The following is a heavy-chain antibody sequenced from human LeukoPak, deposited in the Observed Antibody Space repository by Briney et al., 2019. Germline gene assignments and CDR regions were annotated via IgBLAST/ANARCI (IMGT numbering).Heavy chain of an antibody. V-gene: IGHV1-2*02. CDR2: INPNSGST. CDR1: GYTFTAFC. D-gene: IGHD2-2*01. Sequence: GASVKVSCTASGYTFTAFCIHWVRQAPGQGPEWMGWINPNSGSTKYAQKFQGRVTMSRDTSITTTYMELSRLTSDDTAVYYCARVSDIVVVPAAFYFDYWGQGALVTVSS. CDR3: ARVSDIVVVPAAFYFDY. J-gene: IGHJ4*02.